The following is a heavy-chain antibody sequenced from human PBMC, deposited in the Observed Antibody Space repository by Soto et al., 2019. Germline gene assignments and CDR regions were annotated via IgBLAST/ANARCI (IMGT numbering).Heavy chain of an antibody. J-gene: IGHJ4*01. Sequence: EVHLLQSGGGFGQPGGSLKLSCVASGFTFSTSAMSWVRQAPGKALEWVAGISDNGGTTYHVDSVRGRFSISRDNSRNTLYLDMPSLKAADAAVYYCANPAGRTVSVAGPPPHWWGQGTLVTVSS. CDR2: ISDNGGTT. CDR1: GFTFSTSA. CDR3: ANPAGRTVSVAGPPPHW. V-gene: IGHV3-23*01. D-gene: IGHD6-19*01.